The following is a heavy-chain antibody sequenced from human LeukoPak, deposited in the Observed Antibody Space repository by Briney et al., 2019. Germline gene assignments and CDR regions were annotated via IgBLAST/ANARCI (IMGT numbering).Heavy chain of an antibody. CDR3: TTGEVEPRGY. CDR1: GFTFSNAW. D-gene: IGHD1-14*01. J-gene: IGHJ4*02. CDR2: IKSKTDGGTT. Sequence: GGSLRLSCAASGFTFSNAWMSWVRQAPGKGVEWGGRIKSKTDGGTTDYAAPVKGRFTISRDDTKNTLYLQMNSLKIEDTGVYYCTTGEVEPRGYWGQGTLVTVSS. V-gene: IGHV3-15*01.